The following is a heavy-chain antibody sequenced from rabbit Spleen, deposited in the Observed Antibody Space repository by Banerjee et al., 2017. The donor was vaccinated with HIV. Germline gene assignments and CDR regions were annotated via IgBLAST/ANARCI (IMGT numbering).Heavy chain of an antibody. CDR3: ARDLTGVIGWNFNL. J-gene: IGHJ4*01. CDR1: GIDFSSFYY. D-gene: IGHD1-1*01. Sequence: QQQLVESGGGLVQPEGTLTLTCKASGIDFSSFYYMCWVRQAPGKGLELIACIYTTSGNTWYASWVNGRFTISRSISLNTVDLKVTSLTAADTATYFCARDLTGVIGWNFNLWGQGTLVTVS. CDR2: IYTTSGNT. V-gene: IGHV1S43*01.